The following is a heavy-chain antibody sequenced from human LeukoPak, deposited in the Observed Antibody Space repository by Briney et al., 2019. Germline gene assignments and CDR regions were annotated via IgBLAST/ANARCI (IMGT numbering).Heavy chain of an antibody. CDR3: ARYRAFDI. CDR2: IYYSGST. CDR1: GGSISSSSYY. Sequence: SETLSLTCTVSGGSISSSSYYWGWIRQPPGKGLEWIGSIYYSGSTYYNPSLKSRVTISVDTSKNQFSLKLTSVTAADTAVYYCARYRAFDIWGRGTLVTVSS. J-gene: IGHJ3*02. V-gene: IGHV4-39*07.